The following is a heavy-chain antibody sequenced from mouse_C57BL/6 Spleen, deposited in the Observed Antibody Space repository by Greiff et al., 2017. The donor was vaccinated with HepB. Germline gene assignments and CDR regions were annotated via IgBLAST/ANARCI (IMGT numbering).Heavy chain of an antibody. V-gene: IGHV5-9-1*02. J-gene: IGHJ3*01. CDR3: TREGEIYYDYDWFAY. CDR2: ISSGGDYI. D-gene: IGHD2-4*01. Sequence: EVKLVESGEGLVKPGGSLKLSCAASGFTFSSYAMSWVRQTPEKRLEWVAYISSGGDYIYYADTVKGRFTISRDNARNTLYLQMSSLKSEDTAMYYCTREGEIYYDYDWFAYWGQGTLVTVSA. CDR1: GFTFSSYA.